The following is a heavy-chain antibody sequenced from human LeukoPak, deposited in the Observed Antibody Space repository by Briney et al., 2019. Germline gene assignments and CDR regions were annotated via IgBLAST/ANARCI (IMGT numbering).Heavy chain of an antibody. J-gene: IGHJ4*02. CDR1: GGSISSSSYY. D-gene: IGHD3-3*01. CDR2: IYYSGST. CDR3: ARHFLYDFWSGYPEVFDY. Sequence: SETPSLTCTVSGGSISSSSYYWGWIRQPPGKGLEWIGSIYYSGSTYYNPSLKSRVTISVDTSKNQFSLKLSSVTAADTAVYYCARHFLYDFWSGYPEVFDYWGQGTLVTVSS. V-gene: IGHV4-39*01.